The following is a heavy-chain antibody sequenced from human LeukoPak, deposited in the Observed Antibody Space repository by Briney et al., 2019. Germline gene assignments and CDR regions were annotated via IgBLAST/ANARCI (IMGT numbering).Heavy chain of an antibody. D-gene: IGHD3/OR15-3a*01. J-gene: IGHJ4*02. CDR2: INPNSGGT. Sequence: ASVKVSFKASGYTFTGYYMHWVRQAPGQGLEWMGWINPNSGGTNYAQKFQGRVTMTRDTSISTAYMELSRLRSDDTAVYYCARILDFAMYYFDYWGQGTLVTVSS. CDR3: ARILDFAMYYFDY. V-gene: IGHV1-2*02. CDR1: GYTFTGYY.